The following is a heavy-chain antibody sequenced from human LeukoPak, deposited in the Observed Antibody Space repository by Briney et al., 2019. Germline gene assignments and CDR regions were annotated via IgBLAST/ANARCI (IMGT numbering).Heavy chain of an antibody. CDR2: ISSSGSTI. CDR1: GFTFSDYY. D-gene: IGHD3-22*01. J-gene: IGHJ6*03. CDR3: VASDSSYYYYMDV. V-gene: IGHV3-11*01. Sequence: GGSLRLSCAASGFTFSDYYMSWIRQAPGKGLEWVSYISSSGSTIYYADSVKGRFTISRDNAKNSLYLQMNSLRAEDTAVYYCVASDSSYYYYMDVWGKGTTVTVSS.